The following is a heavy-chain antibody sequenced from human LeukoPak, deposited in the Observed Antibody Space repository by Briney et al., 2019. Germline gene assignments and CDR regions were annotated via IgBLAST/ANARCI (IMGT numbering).Heavy chain of an antibody. Sequence: SETLSLTCTVSGGSISSSSYYWGWIRQPPGKGLEWIGSIYYSGSTYYNPSLKSRVTISVDTSKNQFSLKLTSVTAADTAVYYCARLRTGGLFDYWGQGTLVTVSS. CDR3: ARLRTGGLFDY. CDR2: IYYSGST. CDR1: GGSISSSSYY. V-gene: IGHV4-39*01. D-gene: IGHD3-16*01. J-gene: IGHJ4*02.